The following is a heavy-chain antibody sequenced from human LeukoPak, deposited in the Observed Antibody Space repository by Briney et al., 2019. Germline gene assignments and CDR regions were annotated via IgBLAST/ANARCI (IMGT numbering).Heavy chain of an antibody. CDR1: GFTFSSYA. CDR2: ISGGGGSA. D-gene: IGHD6-13*01. CDR3: AKPQYSTRWYYFDY. Sequence: GGSLRLSCAASGFTFSSYAMSWVRQAPGKGLEWVSAISGGGGSAYYADSVKGRFTISRDNSKNTVDLQMNSLRAEDTAVYYCAKPQYSTRWYYFDYWGQGTLVTVSS. J-gene: IGHJ4*02. V-gene: IGHV3-23*01.